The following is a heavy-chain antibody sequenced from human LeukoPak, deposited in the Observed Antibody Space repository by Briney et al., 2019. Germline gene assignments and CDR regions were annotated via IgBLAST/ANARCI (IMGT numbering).Heavy chain of an antibody. CDR1: GFTFSSYW. J-gene: IGHJ6*02. V-gene: IGHV3-7*03. D-gene: IGHD3-16*01. CDR3: ARGGGLDV. CDR2: INHNGNVN. Sequence: GGSLRLSCAASGFTFSSYWMNCARQAPGKGLEWVASINHNGNVNYYVDSVKGRFTISRDNAKNSLYLQMSNLRAEDTAVYFCARGGGLDVWGQGATVTVSS.